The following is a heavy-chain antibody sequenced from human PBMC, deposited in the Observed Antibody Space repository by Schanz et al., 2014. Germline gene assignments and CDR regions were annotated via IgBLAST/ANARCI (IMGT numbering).Heavy chain of an antibody. V-gene: IGHV4-39*01. CDR2: IYYSGST. Sequence: QLQLQESGPGLVKPSETLSLTCTVSGGSISSSSYYWGWIRQPPGKGLEWIGSIYYSGSTYYNPSLKSRATISEDTPKNQFPLRLSFVTAADTAVYYCARHSGYYYYYGMDVWGQGTTVTVSS. CDR3: ARHSGYYYYYGMDV. CDR1: GGSISSSSYY. J-gene: IGHJ6*02.